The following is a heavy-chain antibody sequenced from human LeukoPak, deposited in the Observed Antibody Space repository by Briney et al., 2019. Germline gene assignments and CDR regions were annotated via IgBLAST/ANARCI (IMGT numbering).Heavy chain of an antibody. CDR1: GGSFSGYY. D-gene: IGHD6-13*01. V-gene: IGHV4-34*01. CDR2: INHSGST. Sequence: SETLSLTCAVYGGSFSGYYWSWIRQPPVKGLEWIGEINHSGSTNYNPSLKSRVTISVDTSKNQFSLKLSSVTAADTAVYYCAGLAAAGAYFDYWGQGTLVTVSS. J-gene: IGHJ4*02. CDR3: AGLAAAGAYFDY.